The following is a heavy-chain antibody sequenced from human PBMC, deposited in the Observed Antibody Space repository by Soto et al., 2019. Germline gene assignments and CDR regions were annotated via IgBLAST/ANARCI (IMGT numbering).Heavy chain of an antibody. CDR1: GGTFSSYT. J-gene: IGHJ6*04. CDR2: IIPILGIA. Sequence: QVQLVQSGAEVKKPGSSVKVSCKASGGTFSSYTISWVRQAPGQGLEWMGRIIPILGIANYAQKFQGRVTVNAEKPTSTAYVELSRLSSEDTAVYYCARDGWSYYYYYGMDVWGKGTTVTVSS. D-gene: IGHD2-15*01. CDR3: ARDGWSYYYYYGMDV. V-gene: IGHV1-69*08.